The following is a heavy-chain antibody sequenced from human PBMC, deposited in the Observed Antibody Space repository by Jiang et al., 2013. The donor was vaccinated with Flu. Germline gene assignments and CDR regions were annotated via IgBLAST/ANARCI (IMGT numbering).Heavy chain of an antibody. D-gene: IGHD2-15*01. J-gene: IGHJ3*01. CDR2: TYYRSKWYN. V-gene: IGHV6-1*01. Sequence: SQTLSLTCAISGDSVSRNSAAWNWIRLSPSRGLEWLGRTYYRSKWYNEYSISVRGRITINPDTSKNQFSLHLNSVSPEDTAVYYCTREGVVDDSVEHNTHTDIAFDVWGQGAVVTVSS. CDR1: GDSVSRNSAA. CDR3: TREGVVDDSVEHNTHTDIAFDV.